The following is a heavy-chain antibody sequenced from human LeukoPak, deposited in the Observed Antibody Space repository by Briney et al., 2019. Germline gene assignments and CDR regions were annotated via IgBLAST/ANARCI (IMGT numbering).Heavy chain of an antibody. Sequence: GGSLRLSCAASGFTFSSYEMNWVRQAPGKGLEWVSYISSSGSTIYYADSVKGRFTISRDNAKNSLYLQMNSPRAEDTAVYYCARDDILTGYPTPFDYGGQGTLVTVSS. J-gene: IGHJ4*02. CDR1: GFTFSSYE. V-gene: IGHV3-48*03. CDR3: ARDDILTGYPTPFDY. D-gene: IGHD3-9*01. CDR2: ISSSGSTI.